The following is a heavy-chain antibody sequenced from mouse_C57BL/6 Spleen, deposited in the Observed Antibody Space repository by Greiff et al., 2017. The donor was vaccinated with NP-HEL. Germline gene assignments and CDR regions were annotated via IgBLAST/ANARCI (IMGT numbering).Heavy chain of an antibody. V-gene: IGHV1-81*01. CDR1: GYAFTSSG. CDR2: LYPRSGNT. Sequence: QVQLQQSGAELARPGASVKLSCKASGYAFTSSGISWVKQRPGKGLEWIGELYPRSGNTYYTEKFKGKATLTAAKSSSTAYMDLRILTSEDSAVYFCASRRQDYFDYWGQGTTLTVSS. CDR3: ASRRQDYFDY. J-gene: IGHJ2*01.